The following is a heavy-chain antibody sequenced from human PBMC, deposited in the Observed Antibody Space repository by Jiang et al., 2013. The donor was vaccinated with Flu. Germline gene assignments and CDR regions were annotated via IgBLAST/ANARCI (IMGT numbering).Heavy chain of an antibody. CDR1: GGSISSYY. CDR3: ACSGNYYDSSPLQH. J-gene: IGHJ1*01. Sequence: SLTCTVSGGSISSYYWSWIRQPPGKGLEWIGYIYYSGSTNYNPSLKSRVTISVDTSKNQFSLKLSSVAAADTAVYYCACSGNYYDSSPLQHWGQGTLVTVSS. V-gene: IGHV4-59*08. CDR2: IYYSGST. D-gene: IGHD3-22*01.